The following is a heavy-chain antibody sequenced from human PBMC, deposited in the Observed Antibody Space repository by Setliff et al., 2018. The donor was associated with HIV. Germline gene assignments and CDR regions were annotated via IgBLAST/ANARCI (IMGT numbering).Heavy chain of an antibody. CDR1: GFSFNNYY. CDR3: TRDPVAGLFDC. CDR2: IGSKAYGGTT. V-gene: IGHV3-49*02. D-gene: IGHD6-19*01. Sequence: QPGESLKISCIASGFSFNNYYMSWVRQAPGKGLEWVGFIGSKAYGGTTEYAASVKGRFTISRDDSESIAYLQMNSLKTEDTAVYYCTRDPVAGLFDCWGQGTLVTVSS. J-gene: IGHJ4*02.